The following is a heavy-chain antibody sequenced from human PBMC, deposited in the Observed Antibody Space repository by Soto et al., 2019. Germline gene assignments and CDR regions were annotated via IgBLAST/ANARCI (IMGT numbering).Heavy chain of an antibody. CDR2: IIPIFGTA. J-gene: IGHJ5*02. V-gene: IGHV1-69*13. Sequence: SVKVSCKASGGTCSMYAISCVRRSRLQWLEWMGGIIPIFGTANYAQKFQGRVTITADESTSTAYMELSSLRSEDTAVYYCASVGDSSGYYLNWFDPWGQGTLVTAPQ. D-gene: IGHD3-22*01. CDR3: ASVGDSSGYYLNWFDP. CDR1: GGTCSMYA.